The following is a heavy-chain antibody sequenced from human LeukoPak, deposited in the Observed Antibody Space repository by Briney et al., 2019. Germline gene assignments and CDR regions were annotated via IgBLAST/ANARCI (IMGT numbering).Heavy chain of an antibody. J-gene: IGHJ4*02. V-gene: IGHV1-3*01. CDR1: GYTFTSYA. CDR2: INAGNGNT. Sequence: ASVKVSCKASGYTFTSYAMHWVRQAPGQRLEWMGRINAGNGNTKYSQKFQGRVTITRDTSASTAYMELSSLRSEDTAVYYCARDSNLYYYDDWGQGTLVTVSS. CDR3: ARDSNLYYYDD. D-gene: IGHD3-22*01.